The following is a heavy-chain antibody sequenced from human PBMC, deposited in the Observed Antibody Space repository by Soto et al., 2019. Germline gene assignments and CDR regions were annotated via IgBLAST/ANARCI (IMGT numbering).Heavy chain of an antibody. V-gene: IGHV3-48*02. CDR1: GFSLANYP. CDR2: SSPRGDTI. Sequence: PGGSLRLSCVASGFSLANYPMNWVRQTPGKGLEWISYSSPRGDTIYYADSVEGRFTISRDNARNSLSLHMSSLRDEDSALYYCAKGPHTNVGWPYYFESWGQGGPGTVSA. D-gene: IGHD6-19*01. CDR3: AKGPHTNVGWPYYFES. J-gene: IGHJ4*02.